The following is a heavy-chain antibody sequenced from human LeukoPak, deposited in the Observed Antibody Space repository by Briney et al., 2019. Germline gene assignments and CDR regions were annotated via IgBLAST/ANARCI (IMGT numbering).Heavy chain of an antibody. CDR3: ASSSKRQWLVLSCSPLWYFDL. V-gene: IGHV4-31*03. CDR1: GGSISSGGYY. J-gene: IGHJ2*01. Sequence: SQTLSLTCTVSGGSISSGGYYWSWIRQHPGKGLEWIGYIYYSGSTYYNPSLKSRVTISVDTSKNQFSLKLSSVTAADTAVYYCASSSKRQWLVLSCSPLWYFDLWGRGTLVTVSS. CDR2: IYYSGST. D-gene: IGHD6-19*01.